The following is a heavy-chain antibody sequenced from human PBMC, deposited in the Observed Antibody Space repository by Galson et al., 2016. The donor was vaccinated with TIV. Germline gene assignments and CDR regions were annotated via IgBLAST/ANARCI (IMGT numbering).Heavy chain of an antibody. J-gene: IGHJ6*02. CDR3: ARVSPDTRGGSGMAV. D-gene: IGHD3-16*01. V-gene: IGHV1-69*04. Sequence: SCKASGDTFDSYAISWVRQAPGQGLEWMGRIIPLLGVTNYAQSFQGRVTISADTSTSTVYMDLSNLRSDDTAVFFCARVSPDTRGGSGMAVWGQGTMVTVSS. CDR2: IIPLLGVT. CDR1: GDTFDSYA.